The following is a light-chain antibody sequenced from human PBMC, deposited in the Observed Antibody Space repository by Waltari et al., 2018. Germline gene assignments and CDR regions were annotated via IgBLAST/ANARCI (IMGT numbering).Light chain of an antibody. V-gene: IGKV3D-15*01. CDR2: GAS. CDR3: QQNSNWWT. CDR1: QSVSSS. J-gene: IGKJ1*01. Sequence: EIVMTQSPATLSLSPGERATLSCRASQSVSSSLAWFQQKPGQAPRLLIYGASSRATGIADRLSGSGSGTEFTLTISSLEPEDVAVYFCQQNSNWWTFGQGTKVEIK.